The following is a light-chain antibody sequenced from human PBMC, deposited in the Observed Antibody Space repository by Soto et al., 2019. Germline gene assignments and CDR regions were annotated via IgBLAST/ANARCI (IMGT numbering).Light chain of an antibody. CDR3: QQHGSSST. CDR1: QTISSSS. CDR2: GAS. Sequence: IVLTQSPGTLSLSPGERATLSCRASQTISSSSLAWYQQKGGQAPRLLIYGASSRATGIPDRFSGSGSGTDFTLTISRLEPDDFAVYYCQQHGSSSTFGQGNDWRL. J-gene: IGKJ5*01. V-gene: IGKV3-20*01.